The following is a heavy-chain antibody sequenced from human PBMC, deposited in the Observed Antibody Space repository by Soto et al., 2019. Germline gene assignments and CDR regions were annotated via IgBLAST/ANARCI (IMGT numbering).Heavy chain of an antibody. V-gene: IGHV3-23*01. CDR3: AKPSRYCSGGSCYSPEYYGIDV. CDR1: GLTFSSYA. D-gene: IGHD2-15*01. CDR2: ISGSGGST. J-gene: IGHJ6*02. Sequence: GGSLRRSCAASGLTFSSYAMSWVRQAPGKGLEWVSAISGSGGSTYYADSVKGRFTISRDNSKNTRYLQMNSLRAEDTAVYYCAKPSRYCSGGSCYSPEYYGIDVCAQGSTVTVSS.